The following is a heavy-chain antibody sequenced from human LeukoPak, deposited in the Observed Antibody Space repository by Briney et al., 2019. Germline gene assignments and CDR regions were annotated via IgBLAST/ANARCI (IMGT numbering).Heavy chain of an antibody. J-gene: IGHJ4*02. CDR1: GFTFSSYA. CDR2: ISGSGGST. V-gene: IGHV3-23*01. D-gene: IGHD2-15*01. Sequence: GGSLRLSCAASGFTFSSYAMSWVRQAPGEGLEWVSAISGSGGSTYYADSVKGRFTISRDNSKNTLYLQMNSLRAEDTAVYYCAKDAPYCSGGSCYVPGGYWGQGTLVTVSS. CDR3: AKDAPYCSGGSCYVPGGY.